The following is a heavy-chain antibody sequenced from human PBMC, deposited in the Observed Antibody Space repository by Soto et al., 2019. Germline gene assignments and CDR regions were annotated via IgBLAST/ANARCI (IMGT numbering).Heavy chain of an antibody. CDR3: AKVGGYDWY. J-gene: IGHJ4*02. Sequence: EVQLLESGGGLVQPGGSLRLSCAASGFTFSSYAMSWVRQAPGKGLELVSAMSGSGGSTNYADSVKGRFTISRDNSKSTLYLQMNSLRAEDTAVYYCAKVGGYDWYWGQGTLVTVSS. V-gene: IGHV3-23*01. D-gene: IGHD5-12*01. CDR1: GFTFSSYA. CDR2: MSGSGGST.